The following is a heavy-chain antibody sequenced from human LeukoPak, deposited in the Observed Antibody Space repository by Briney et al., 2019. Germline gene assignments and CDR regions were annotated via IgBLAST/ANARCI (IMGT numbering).Heavy chain of an antibody. CDR3: ARERNKFSIPLDY. Sequence: GGSLRLSCAASGFTFSSYAMHWVRQAPGKGLEWVAVISYDGSNKYYADSVKGRFTISRDNSKNTLYLQMNSLRAEDTAVYYCARERNKFSIPLDYWGQGTLVTVSS. V-gene: IGHV3-30-3*01. J-gene: IGHJ4*02. CDR2: ISYDGSNK. D-gene: IGHD2-2*02. CDR1: GFTFSSYA.